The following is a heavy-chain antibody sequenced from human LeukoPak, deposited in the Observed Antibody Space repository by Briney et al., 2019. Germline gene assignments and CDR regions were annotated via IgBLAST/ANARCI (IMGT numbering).Heavy chain of an antibody. CDR3: AKDRRMGITGTFDY. Sequence: GGSLRLSCAASGFIFSSYGMHWVRQAPGKGLEWVTFIRYDGSNKYYADSVKGRFTISRDNSKNTLYLQMNSLRAEDTAVYYCAKDRRMGITGTFDYWGQGTLVTVSS. CDR2: IRYDGSNK. CDR1: GFIFSSYG. V-gene: IGHV3-30*02. D-gene: IGHD1-7*01. J-gene: IGHJ4*02.